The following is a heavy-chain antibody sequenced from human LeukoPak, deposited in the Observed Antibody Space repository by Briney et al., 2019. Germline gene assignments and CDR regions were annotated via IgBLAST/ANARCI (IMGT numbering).Heavy chain of an antibody. V-gene: IGHV3-23*01. D-gene: IGHD4-17*01. CDR3: VKEIYGDSTGGRFQH. J-gene: IGHJ1*01. Sequence: GGSLRLSCAASGFSFSSYAMSWVRQAPGKGLEWVSVISGSGGRTYYADSVKGRFTISRDNSKNTLYLQMNSLRAEDTAVYYCVKEIYGDSTGGRFQHWGQGTLVTVSS. CDR1: GFSFSSYA. CDR2: ISGSGGRT.